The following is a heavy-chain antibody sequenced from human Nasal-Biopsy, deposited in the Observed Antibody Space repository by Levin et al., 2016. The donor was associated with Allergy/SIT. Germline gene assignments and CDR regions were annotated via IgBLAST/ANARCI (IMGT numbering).Heavy chain of an antibody. CDR3: ARLHLVIRFVGPQTYHYYGMDV. V-gene: IGHV4-39*01. D-gene: IGHD3-3*01. Sequence: GSLRLSCTVSGGSISSESHYWGWIRQAPRKGLEWIGSASYSGSTYYNPSLKSRVTIAVDTSQSQFSLKLSSVTAADTAVYYCARLHLVIRFVGPQTYHYYGMDVWGQGTTVTVSS. CDR2: ASYSGST. J-gene: IGHJ6*02. CDR1: GGSISSESHY.